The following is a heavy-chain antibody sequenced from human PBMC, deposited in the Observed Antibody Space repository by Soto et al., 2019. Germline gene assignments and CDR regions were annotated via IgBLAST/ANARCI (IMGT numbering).Heavy chain of an antibody. Sequence: GASVKGSCKASGGTFSSYAISWVRQAPGQGLEWMGGIIPIFGTANYAQKFQGRVTITADESTSTAYMELSSLRSEDTAVYYCARGYDFWSGYPGGYYGMDVWGQGTTVTVSS. V-gene: IGHV1-69*13. J-gene: IGHJ6*02. CDR2: IIPIFGTA. CDR3: ARGYDFWSGYPGGYYGMDV. CDR1: GGTFSSYA. D-gene: IGHD3-3*01.